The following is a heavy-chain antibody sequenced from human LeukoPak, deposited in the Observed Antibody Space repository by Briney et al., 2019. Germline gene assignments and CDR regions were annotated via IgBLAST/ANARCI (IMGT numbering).Heavy chain of an antibody. CDR1: GYTFTSYD. CDR2: MNPNSGNT. J-gene: IGHJ4*02. Sequence: ASVKVSCKASGYTFTSYDNNWVRQATGQGLEWMGWMNPNSGNTGYAQKFQGRVTMTRNTSISTAYMELSSLRSEDTAVYYCARVGSSSWYSFDYWGQGTLVTVSS. D-gene: IGHD6-13*01. V-gene: IGHV1-8*01. CDR3: ARVGSSSWYSFDY.